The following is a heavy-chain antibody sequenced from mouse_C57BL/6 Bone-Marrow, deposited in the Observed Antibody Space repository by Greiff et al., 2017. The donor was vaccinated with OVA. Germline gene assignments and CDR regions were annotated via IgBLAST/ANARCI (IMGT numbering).Heavy chain of an antibody. Sequence: EVQLQQSGPELVKPGASVKIPCKASGYTFTDYNMDWVKQSHGKSLEWIGDINPNNGGTIYNQKFKGKATLTVDKSSSTAYMELRSLTSEDTAVYYCARSGSTTVGAYWGQGTLVTVSA. CDR3: ARSGSTTVGAY. CDR2: INPNNGGT. J-gene: IGHJ3*01. V-gene: IGHV1-18*01. CDR1: GYTFTDYN. D-gene: IGHD1-1*01.